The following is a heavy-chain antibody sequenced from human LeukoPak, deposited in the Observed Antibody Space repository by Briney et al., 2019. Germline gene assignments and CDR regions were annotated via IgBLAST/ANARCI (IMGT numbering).Heavy chain of an antibody. J-gene: IGHJ4*02. CDR2: ISGSGGST. CDR3: AKGGGYYYDSTTFFYFDY. V-gene: IGHV3-23*01. Sequence: PGGSLRLSCAASGFTFSSYAMSWVRQAPGKGLEWVSAISGSGGSTYYADSVKGRFTISRDNSKNTLYLQMNSLRAEDTAVYYCAKGGGYYYDSTTFFYFDYWGQGTLVTVSS. CDR1: GFTFSSYA. D-gene: IGHD3-22*01.